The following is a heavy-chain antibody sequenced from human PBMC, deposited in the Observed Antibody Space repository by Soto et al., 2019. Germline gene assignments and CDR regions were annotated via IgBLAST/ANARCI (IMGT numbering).Heavy chain of an antibody. Sequence: GGSLRLSCAASGFTFSNAWMSWVRQAPGKGLEWVGRIKSKTDGGTTDYAAPVKGRFTISRDDSKNTLYLQMNSLKTEDTAVYYCTTDLVVVAATMDGICDYWGQGTLVTVSS. V-gene: IGHV3-15*01. J-gene: IGHJ4*02. CDR2: IKSKTDGGTT. D-gene: IGHD2-15*01. CDR1: GFTFSNAW. CDR3: TTDLVVVAATMDGICDY.